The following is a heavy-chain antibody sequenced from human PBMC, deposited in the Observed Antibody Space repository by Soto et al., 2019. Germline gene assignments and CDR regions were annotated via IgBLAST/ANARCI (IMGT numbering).Heavy chain of an antibody. CDR2: IIPILGIA. J-gene: IGHJ4*02. CDR3: ARDQRLSSGFPIDY. D-gene: IGHD6-19*01. V-gene: IGHV1-69*04. Sequence: ASVKVSCKASGGTFSSYTISWVRQAPGQGLEWMGRIIPILGIANYAQKFQGRVTITADKSTSTAYMELRSLRSDDTAVYYCARDQRLSSGFPIDYWGQGTLVTVSS. CDR1: GGTFSSYT.